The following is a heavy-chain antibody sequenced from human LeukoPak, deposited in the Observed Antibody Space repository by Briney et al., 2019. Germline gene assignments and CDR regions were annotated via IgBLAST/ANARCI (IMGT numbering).Heavy chain of an antibody. J-gene: IGHJ4*02. Sequence: GASVKVSCKASGYTFTGYYMHWVRQAPGQGLEWMGWINPNTGGTNYAQKFQGRVTMTRDTSISTAYMELSWLRSDDTAVYYCASPGSSYDVLTGPGYFDYWGQGTLVTVSS. CDR3: ASPGSSYDVLTGPGYFDY. CDR2: INPNTGGT. CDR1: GYTFTGYY. V-gene: IGHV1-2*02. D-gene: IGHD3-9*01.